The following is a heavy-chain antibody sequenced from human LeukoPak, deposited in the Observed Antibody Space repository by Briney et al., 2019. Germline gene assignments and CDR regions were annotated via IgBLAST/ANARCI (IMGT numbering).Heavy chain of an antibody. D-gene: IGHD2-2*01. Sequence: GGSLRLYCAASGFIFDDYGMSWLRQAPGKGLEWVSGINWNGGSTGYVDSVKGRFTISRDNGKHSLYLQMNSLRAEETAFYYCARVRYSSSTSCYFSAFDIWRKGTMVTVST. CDR3: ARVRYSSSTSCYFSAFDI. V-gene: IGHV3-20*04. CDR2: INWNGGST. J-gene: IGHJ3*02. CDR1: GFIFDDYG.